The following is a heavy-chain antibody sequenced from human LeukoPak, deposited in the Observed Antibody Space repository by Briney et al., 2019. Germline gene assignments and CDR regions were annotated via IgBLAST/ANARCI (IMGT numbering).Heavy chain of an antibody. D-gene: IGHD3-10*01. V-gene: IGHV5-51*01. J-gene: IGHJ3*02. Sequence: GESLKISCKGSGYSFTNYWIGWVRQMPGKGLEWMGIIYPGDSDTRYSPSFQGQVTISVDKSISTAYLQWSGLKASDTAMYYCARRRSQLWFGFDAFDIWGQGTMVTVSS. CDR1: GYSFTNYW. CDR2: IYPGDSDT. CDR3: ARRRSQLWFGFDAFDI.